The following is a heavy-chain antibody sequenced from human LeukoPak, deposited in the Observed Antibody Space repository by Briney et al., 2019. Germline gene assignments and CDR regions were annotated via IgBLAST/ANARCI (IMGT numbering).Heavy chain of an antibody. CDR1: GYSISSGYY. D-gene: IGHD6-13*01. Sequence: SETLSLTCTVSGYSISSGYYWGWIRQPPGKGLEWIGSIYHSGSTYYNPSLKSRVTISVDTSKNQFSLKLSSVTAADTAVYYCARVLYSSSWNWFDPWGQGTLVTVSS. V-gene: IGHV4-38-2*02. J-gene: IGHJ5*02. CDR3: ARVLYSSSWNWFDP. CDR2: IYHSGST.